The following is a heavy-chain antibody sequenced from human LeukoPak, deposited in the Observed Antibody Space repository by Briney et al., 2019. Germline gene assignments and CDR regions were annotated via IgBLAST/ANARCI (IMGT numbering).Heavy chain of an antibody. V-gene: IGHV1-2*02. CDR1: GYTFTVYS. CDR2: TNPYSGGT. CDR3: ARLTSSGHYFFDS. D-gene: IGHD3-22*01. J-gene: IGHJ4*02. Sequence: ASVKVSCKAAGYTFTVYSIHWVRQAPGQGLEWMGWTNPYSGGTSYAKKFQGRVTMARDTSISTANMELSSLRSDDTAVYSCARLTSSGHYFFDSWGQGSLVTVSS.